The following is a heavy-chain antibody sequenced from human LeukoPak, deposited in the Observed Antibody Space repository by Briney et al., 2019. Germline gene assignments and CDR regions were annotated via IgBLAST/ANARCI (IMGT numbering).Heavy chain of an antibody. CDR1: GGSISSGSYY. D-gene: IGHD2-15*01. CDR3: ARHTRSPFDY. V-gene: IGHV4-61*02. Sequence: PSETLSLTCTVSGGSISSGSYYWSWIRQPAGKGLEWIGRIYTSGSTNYNPSLKSRVTISLDRSKNQFSLKLRSVTAADTAVYYCARHTRSPFDYWGQGTLVTVSS. CDR2: IYTSGST. J-gene: IGHJ4*02.